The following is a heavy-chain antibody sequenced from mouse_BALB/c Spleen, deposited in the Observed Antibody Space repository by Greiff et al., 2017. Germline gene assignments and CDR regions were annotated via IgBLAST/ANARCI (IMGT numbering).Heavy chain of an antibody. CDR3: AKYDDYAMDY. V-gene: IGHV14-3*02. CDR1: GFNIKDTY. CDR2: IDPANGNT. J-gene: IGHJ4*01. D-gene: IGHD2-14*01. Sequence: VQLQQSGAELAKPGASVKMSCTASGFNIKDTYMHWVKQRPEQGLEWIGRIDPANGNTKYDPKFQGKATITADTSSNTAYLQLSSLTSEDTAVYYCAKYDDYAMDYWGQGTSVTVSS.